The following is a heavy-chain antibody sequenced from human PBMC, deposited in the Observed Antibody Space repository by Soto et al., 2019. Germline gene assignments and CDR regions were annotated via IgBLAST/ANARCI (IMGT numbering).Heavy chain of an antibody. CDR1: GFTFSTYA. Sequence: CSASGFTFSTYAIHWVRQAPGKGLEYVSAISSNGGSTYYSDSVKGRFSISRDNSKNTLYLQMNSLRAEDTAVYYCARSITFGGVPLWGQGTLVTVSS. J-gene: IGHJ4*02. CDR3: ARSITFGGVPL. CDR2: ISSNGGST. V-gene: IGHV3-64*04. D-gene: IGHD3-16*01.